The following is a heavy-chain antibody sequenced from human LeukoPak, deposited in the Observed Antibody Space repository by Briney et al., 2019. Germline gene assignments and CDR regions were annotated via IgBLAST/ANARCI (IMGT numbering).Heavy chain of an antibody. Sequence: PGGSLSLSCAASGFTFSSYSLNWVRQAPGKGLEWVSYISSGNSNIYYADSVKGRFTISRDNAKNSLYLQMNSLRAEDTAVYYCARIVRQQLVLGYWGQGTLVTVSS. CDR3: ARIVRQQLVLGY. J-gene: IGHJ4*02. CDR2: ISSGNSNI. V-gene: IGHV3-48*01. D-gene: IGHD6-13*01. CDR1: GFTFSSYS.